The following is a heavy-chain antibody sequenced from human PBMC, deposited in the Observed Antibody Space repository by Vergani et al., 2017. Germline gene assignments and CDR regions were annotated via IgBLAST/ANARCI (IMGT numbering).Heavy chain of an antibody. CDR1: GYTFTSYY. D-gene: IGHD1-26*01. CDR2: INPSGGST. CDR3: AKDPFGVGATWVHAGYFDY. V-gene: IGHV1-46*01. Sequence: QVQLVQSGAEVKKPGASVKVSCKASGYTFTSYYMHWVRQAPGQGLEWMGIINPSGGSTSYAQKFQGRVTMTRDTSTSTVYMELSSLRSEDTAVYYCAKDPFGVGATWVHAGYFDYWGQGTLVTVSS. J-gene: IGHJ4*02.